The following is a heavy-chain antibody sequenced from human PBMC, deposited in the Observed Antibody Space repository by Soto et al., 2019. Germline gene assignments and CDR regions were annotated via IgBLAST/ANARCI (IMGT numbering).Heavy chain of an antibody. CDR2: IRGFSPYT. CDR1: GFTFRTYT. J-gene: IGHJ6*02. Sequence: EVQLVESGGGLVKPGGSLRLSCISSGFTFRTYTMNWVRQAPGKGLEWVSGIRGFSPYTFYAESVKGRFTISRDNAKNSLYLQMNSLSAEDTAVYYCASDRGYDAHDYYYNAMDVWGQGTTVTVSS. V-gene: IGHV3-21*01. CDR3: ASDRGYDAHDYYYNAMDV. D-gene: IGHD2-15*01.